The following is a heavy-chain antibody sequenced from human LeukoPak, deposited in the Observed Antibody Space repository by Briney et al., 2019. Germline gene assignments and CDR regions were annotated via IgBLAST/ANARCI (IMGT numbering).Heavy chain of an antibody. J-gene: IGHJ4*02. D-gene: IGHD3-22*01. CDR1: GFTFSSYS. CDR2: ISSSSSTI. CDR3: ARDPYYYDSSGYYRDY. Sequence: EGSLRLSCAASGFTFSSYSMNWVRQAPGKGLEWVSYISSSSSTIYYADSVKGRFTISRDNAKNSLYLQMNSLRAEDTAVYYCARDPYYYDSSGYYRDYWGQGTLVTVSS. V-gene: IGHV3-48*01.